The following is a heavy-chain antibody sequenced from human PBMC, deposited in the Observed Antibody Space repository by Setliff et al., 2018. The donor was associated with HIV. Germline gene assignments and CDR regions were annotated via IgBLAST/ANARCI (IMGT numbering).Heavy chain of an antibody. D-gene: IGHD3-22*01. J-gene: IGHJ4*02. V-gene: IGHV1-46*01. Sequence: ASVKVSCKVSGYTLTEVSMHWVRQAPGQGLEWMGLINPSGGSTSYAQKFQGRVTMTRDTSTSTVYMELSSLRSEDTAVYYCASRKYEYDSSGYYYLAYWGQGTLVTVSS. CDR2: INPSGGST. CDR1: GYTLTEVS. CDR3: ASRKYEYDSSGYYYLAY.